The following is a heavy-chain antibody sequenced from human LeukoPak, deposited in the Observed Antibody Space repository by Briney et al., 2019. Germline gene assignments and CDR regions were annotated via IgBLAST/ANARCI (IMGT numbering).Heavy chain of an antibody. D-gene: IGHD2-2*01. J-gene: IGHJ6*02. CDR3: ATAPRPSIKPAFINGQIFDYYYGMDV. V-gene: IGHV1-2*02. CDR1: GYTFTGYY. Sequence: ASVRVSCKAFGYTFTGYYIHWVRRAPGQGLQWMGWINPTKWSKKFQDQFQGRVSLTRDTSINTAYMDVTRLRFDDTAIYYCATAPRPSIKPAFINGQIFDYYYGMDVWGQGTTVIVAS. CDR2: INPTKWSK.